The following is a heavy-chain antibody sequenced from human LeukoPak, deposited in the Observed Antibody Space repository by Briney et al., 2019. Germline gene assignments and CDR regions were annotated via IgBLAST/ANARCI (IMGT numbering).Heavy chain of an antibody. Sequence: PSETLSLTCTVSGGSISSSNYYWGWIRQPPGKGLEWIGSIYYSGSTYYNPSLKSRVTISVDTSKNQFSLELSSVTAADTAVYYCATWITMIVVVTSYWGQGTLVTVSS. CDR2: IYYSGST. D-gene: IGHD3-22*01. CDR1: GGSISSSNYY. CDR3: ATWITMIVVVTSY. J-gene: IGHJ4*02. V-gene: IGHV4-39*01.